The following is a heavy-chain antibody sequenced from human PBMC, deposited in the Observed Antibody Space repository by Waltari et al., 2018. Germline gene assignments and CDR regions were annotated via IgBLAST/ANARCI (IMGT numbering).Heavy chain of an antibody. J-gene: IGHJ4*02. CDR3: ARHTIFGVVTVFDY. D-gene: IGHD3-3*01. CDR2: IYTSGST. CDR1: GGSISSYY. V-gene: IGHV4-4*07. Sequence: QVQLQESGQGLVKPSETLSLTCTVSGGSISSYYWSWIRQPAGKGLEWIGHIYTSGSTNYNPSLKSRVTMSVDTSKNQFSLKLSSVTAADTAVYYCARHTIFGVVTVFDYWGQGTLVTVSS.